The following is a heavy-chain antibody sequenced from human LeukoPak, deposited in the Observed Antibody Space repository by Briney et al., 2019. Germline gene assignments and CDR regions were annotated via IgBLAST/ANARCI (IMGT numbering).Heavy chain of an antibody. Sequence: PSETLSLTCTVSGGSVSSGSYYWSWIRQPPGKGLEWIGYIYYSGSTNYNPSLKSRVTISVDTSKNQFSLKLSSVTAADTAVYYCATAYSSSWYELRDYWGQGTLVTVSS. CDR2: IYYSGST. CDR1: GGSVSSGSYY. J-gene: IGHJ4*02. CDR3: ATAYSSSWYELRDY. D-gene: IGHD6-13*01. V-gene: IGHV4-61*01.